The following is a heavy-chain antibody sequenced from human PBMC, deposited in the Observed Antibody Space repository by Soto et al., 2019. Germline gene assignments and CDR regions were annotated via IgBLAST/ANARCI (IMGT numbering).Heavy chain of an antibody. CDR2: IYHSGNT. J-gene: IGHJ1*01. D-gene: IGHD1-26*01. Sequence: PSETLSLTCAVSGGSISSGGYSWSWIRQPPGKGLEWIGYIYHSGNTYYNPSLKSRVTISVDRSKNQFSLKLSSVTAADTAVYYCASWDAYEKYFQHWGQGTLVTVSS. CDR3: ASWDAYEKYFQH. CDR1: GGSISSGGYS. V-gene: IGHV4-30-2*01.